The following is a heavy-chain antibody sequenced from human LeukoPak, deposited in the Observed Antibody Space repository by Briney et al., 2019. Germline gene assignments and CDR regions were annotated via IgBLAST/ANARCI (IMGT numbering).Heavy chain of an antibody. V-gene: IGHV3-9*01. CDR3: AKSGKDGLLWFGELVSNYYYMDV. CDR2: VSWKSDTV. CDR1: GFIFDDYA. D-gene: IGHD3-10*01. Sequence: GGSLRLSCAASGFIFDDYAMHWVRQAPGKGLEWVSGVSWKSDTVGYADSVKGRFTISRDNAKNSLYLQMNGLRAEDTALYYCAKSGKDGLLWFGELVSNYYYMDVWGKGTTVTVSS. J-gene: IGHJ6*03.